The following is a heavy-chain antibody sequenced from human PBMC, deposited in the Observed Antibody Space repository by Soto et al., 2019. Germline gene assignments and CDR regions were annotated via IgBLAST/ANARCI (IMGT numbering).Heavy chain of an antibody. J-gene: IGHJ4*01. V-gene: IGHV4-61*05. CDR2: IYYTGTT. CDR3: ARLGGYYQAFNI. Sequence: PSETLALTCTVSGGSISSSSYYWGWIRQPPGKGLEWVGYIYYTGTTTYNPSLRSRVAISLDASKSQFSLNLRSVTAADTAVYYCARLGGYYQAFNIWGPGALVT. CDR1: GGSISSSSYY. D-gene: IGHD3-22*01.